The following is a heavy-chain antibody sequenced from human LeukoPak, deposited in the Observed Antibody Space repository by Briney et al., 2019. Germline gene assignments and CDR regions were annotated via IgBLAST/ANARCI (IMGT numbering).Heavy chain of an antibody. V-gene: IGHV4-4*07. J-gene: IGHJ4*02. D-gene: IGHD5-18*01. CDR1: GGSISSYY. CDR3: ARERARGGYSYGYENFDY. CDR2: IYTSGST. Sequence: PSETLSLTCTVSGGSISSYYWSWIRQPAGKGLEWIGRIYTSGSTNYNPSLKSRVTISVDTSKNQFSLKLSSVTAADTAVYYCARERARGGYSYGYENFDYWGQGTLVTVSS.